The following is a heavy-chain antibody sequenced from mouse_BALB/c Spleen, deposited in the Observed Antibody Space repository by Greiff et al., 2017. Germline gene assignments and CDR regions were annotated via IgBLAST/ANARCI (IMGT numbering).Heavy chain of an antibody. D-gene: IGHD2-3*01. CDR3: TSSISYYFDY. CDR2: INPSNGGT. J-gene: IGHJ2*01. Sequence: VQLQQSGAELVKPGASVTLSCKASGYTFTSYYMYWVKQRPGQGLEWIGEINPSNGGTNFNEKFKSKATLTVDKSSSTAYMQLSSLTSEDSAVYYCTSSISYYFDYWGQGTTLTVSS. V-gene: IGHV1S81*02. CDR1: GYTFTSYY.